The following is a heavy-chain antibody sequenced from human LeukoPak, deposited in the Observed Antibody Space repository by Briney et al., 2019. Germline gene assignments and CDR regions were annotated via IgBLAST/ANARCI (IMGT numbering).Heavy chain of an antibody. CDR3: AKDTYYDSSGYYDY. V-gene: IGHV3-9*01. J-gene: IGHJ4*02. D-gene: IGHD3-22*01. Sequence: GGSLRLSCAASGFTFSSYAMHWVRQAPGKGLEWVSGISWNSGSIGYADSVKGRFTISRDNAKNSLYLQMNSLRAEDTALYYCAKDTYYDSSGYYDYWGQGTLVTVSS. CDR1: GFTFSSYA. CDR2: ISWNSGSI.